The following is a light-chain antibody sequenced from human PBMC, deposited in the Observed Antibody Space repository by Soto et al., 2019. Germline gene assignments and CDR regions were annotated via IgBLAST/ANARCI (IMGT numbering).Light chain of an antibody. Sequence: QSVLTQPPSASASLGASVTLTCTLSSGYSNYKVDWYQQRPGKGPRFVMRVGTGGIVGSKGDGIPDRFSVLGSGLNRYLTIKNLQEEDESDYHCGADHGSGSNVVFGGGTKLTVL. J-gene: IGLJ2*01. CDR2: VGTGGIVG. V-gene: IGLV9-49*01. CDR3: GADHGSGSNVV. CDR1: SGYSNYK.